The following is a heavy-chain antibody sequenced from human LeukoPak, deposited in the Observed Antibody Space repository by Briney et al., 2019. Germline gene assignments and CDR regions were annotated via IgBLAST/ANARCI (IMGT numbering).Heavy chain of an antibody. J-gene: IGHJ5*02. CDR2: ISWNSSSI. CDR1: GFTFDDYA. Sequence: GGSLRLSCAASGFTFDDYAMHWVRQAPGKGLEWVSGISWNSSSIGYADSVKGRFTISRDNAKNSLYLQMNSLRAEDTAVYYCARELFQQLDPRRSWFDPWGQGTLGTVSS. CDR3: ARELFQQLDPRRSWFDP. V-gene: IGHV3-9*01. D-gene: IGHD6-13*01.